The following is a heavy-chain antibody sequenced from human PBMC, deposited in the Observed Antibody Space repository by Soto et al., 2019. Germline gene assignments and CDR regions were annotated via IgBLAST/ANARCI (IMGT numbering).Heavy chain of an antibody. CDR2: IYYSGNT. CDR3: ARWGGEPLSKNFDY. J-gene: IGHJ4*02. CDR1: GGSISGFY. V-gene: IGHV4-59*01. Sequence: SETLSLTCTVSGGSISGFYWSWIRQPPGKGLEWIAYIYYSGNTNYNPSLKSRVTISVDTSKSQFSLKLTSVTAADTAVYYCARWGGEPLSKNFDYWGQGILVTVSS. D-gene: IGHD3-16*01.